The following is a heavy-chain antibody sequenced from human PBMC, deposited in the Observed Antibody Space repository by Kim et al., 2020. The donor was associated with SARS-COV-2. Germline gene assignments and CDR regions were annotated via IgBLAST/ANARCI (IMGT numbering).Heavy chain of an antibody. CDR1: GFTFSSYG. J-gene: IGHJ4*02. V-gene: IGHV3-30*18. Sequence: GGSLRLSCAASGFTFSSYGMHWVRQAPGKGLEWVAVISYDGSNKYYADSVKGRFTISRDNSKNTLYLQMNSLRAEDTAVYYCAKDPGYGSGSHILWLFDYWGQGTLVTVSS. D-gene: IGHD3-10*01. CDR2: ISYDGSNK. CDR3: AKDPGYGSGSHILWLFDY.